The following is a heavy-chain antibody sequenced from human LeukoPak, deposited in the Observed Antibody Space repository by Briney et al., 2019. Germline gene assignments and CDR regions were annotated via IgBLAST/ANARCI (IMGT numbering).Heavy chain of an antibody. CDR2: IYHSGST. D-gene: IGHD2-2*01. CDR3: ARPMYCSSTSCENWFDP. CDR1: GYSISSGYY. V-gene: IGHV4-38-2*01. Sequence: PSETLSLTCAVSGYSISSGYYWGWIRQPPGKGLEWIGSIYHSGSTYYNPSLKNRVTISVDTSKNQFSLKLSSVTAADTAVYYCARPMYCSSTSCENWFDPWGQGTLVTVSS. J-gene: IGHJ5*02.